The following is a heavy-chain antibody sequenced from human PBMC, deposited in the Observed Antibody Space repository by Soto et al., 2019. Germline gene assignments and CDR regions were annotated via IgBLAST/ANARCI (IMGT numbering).Heavy chain of an antibody. J-gene: IGHJ4*02. V-gene: IGHV3-30*03. D-gene: IGHD5-18*01. CDR3: VSDRGYGHASVPYS. CDR1: GFTFSSYG. Sequence: QAQLVESGGGVVQPGRSLRLSCAASGFTFSSYGMHWVRQAPGTGLERVAVISYDGGLQHYADSVKGRFTISRDNSNNMVLLQMNSLRAEETAVYYCVSDRGYGHASVPYSWGQGTLVSVSS. CDR2: ISYDGGLQ.